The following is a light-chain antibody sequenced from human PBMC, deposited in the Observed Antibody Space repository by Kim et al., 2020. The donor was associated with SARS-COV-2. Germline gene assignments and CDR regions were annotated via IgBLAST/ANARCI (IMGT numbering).Light chain of an antibody. CDR2: WAS. CDR3: QQYFRTPIT. Sequence: APITCKSSESVLHRANKANYLAWYQQNPGQPPTLLFHWASTRESGVPDRFTGSGSATDFTLTISRLQAEDVAVYFCQQYFRTPITFGQGTRLEIK. J-gene: IGKJ5*01. CDR1: ESVLHRANKANY. V-gene: IGKV4-1*01.